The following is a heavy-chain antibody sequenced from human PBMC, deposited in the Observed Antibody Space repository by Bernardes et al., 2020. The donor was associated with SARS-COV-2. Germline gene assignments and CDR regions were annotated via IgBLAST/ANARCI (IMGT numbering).Heavy chain of an antibody. D-gene: IGHD2-21*01. CDR2: ISYDGSNK. J-gene: IGHJ4*02. V-gene: IGHV3-30*18. Sequence: GGSLRLSCAASGFTFSSYGMHWVRQAPGKGLEWVAVISYDGSNKYYADSVKGRFTISRDNSKNTLYLQMNSLRAEDTAVYYCAKLVRRENFDYWGQGTLVTVSS. CDR1: GFTFSSYG. CDR3: AKLVRRENFDY.